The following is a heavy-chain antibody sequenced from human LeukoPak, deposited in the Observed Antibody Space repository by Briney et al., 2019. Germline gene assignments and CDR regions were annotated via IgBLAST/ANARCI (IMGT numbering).Heavy chain of an antibody. CDR3: AKGPNDDSNYLFDH. Sequence: GGSLRLSCAASGFTFNRYAMSWVGQAPGKGLEWVSVITGSGGNTYHADSVKGRLTVSRDNSTNTLYLHMNSLRAEDTAVYHCAKGPNDDSNYLFDHWGQGTLVTVSS. CDR2: ITGSGGNT. V-gene: IGHV3-23*01. CDR1: GFTFNRYA. D-gene: IGHD4-11*01. J-gene: IGHJ5*02.